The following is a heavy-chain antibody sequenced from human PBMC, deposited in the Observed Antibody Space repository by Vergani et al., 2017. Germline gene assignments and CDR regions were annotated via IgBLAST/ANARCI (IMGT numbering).Heavy chain of an antibody. CDR3: ARGLGKWERYDYYYYMDV. V-gene: IGHV4-34*01. CDR2: INHSGST. CDR1: GGSFSGYY. Sequence: QVQLQQWGAGLLKPSETLSLTCAVYGGSFSGYYWSWIRQPPGKGLEWIGEINHSGSTNYNPSLKSRVIISVDTSKNQFSLKLNSVTAADTAVYYCARGLGKWERYDYYYYMDVWGKGTTVTFSS. J-gene: IGHJ6*03. D-gene: IGHD1-26*01.